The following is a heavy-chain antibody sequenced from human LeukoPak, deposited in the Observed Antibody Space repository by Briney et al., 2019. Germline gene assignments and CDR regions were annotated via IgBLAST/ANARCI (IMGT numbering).Heavy chain of an antibody. Sequence: PSETLSLTCTVSGGSISSSSYYWGWIRQPPGKGLEWIGSIYYSGSTYYNPPLKSRVTISVDTSKNQFSLKLSSVTAADTAVYYCARDRVTGTRFDYWGQGTLVTVSS. D-gene: IGHD1-7*01. V-gene: IGHV4-39*07. CDR1: GGSISSSSYY. J-gene: IGHJ4*02. CDR2: IYYSGST. CDR3: ARDRVTGTRFDY.